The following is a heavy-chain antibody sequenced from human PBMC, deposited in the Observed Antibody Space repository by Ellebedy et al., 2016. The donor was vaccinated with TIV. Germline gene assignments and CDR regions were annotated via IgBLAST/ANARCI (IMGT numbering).Heavy chain of an antibody. D-gene: IGHD4-17*01. Sequence: SETLSLXCTVSGGSISSSSYYWGWIRQPPGKGLEWIGSIYYSGSTYYNPSLKSRVTISVDTSKNQFSLKLSSVTAADTAVYYCARQEPVGGDYDYWGQGTLVTVSS. V-gene: IGHV4-39*01. J-gene: IGHJ4*02. CDR3: ARQEPVGGDYDY. CDR2: IYYSGST. CDR1: GGSISSSSYY.